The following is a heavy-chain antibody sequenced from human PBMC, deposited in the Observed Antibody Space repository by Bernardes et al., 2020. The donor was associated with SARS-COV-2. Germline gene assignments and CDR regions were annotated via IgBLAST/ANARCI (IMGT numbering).Heavy chain of an antibody. Sequence: GESLKVSCKASGYTFTSYDINWVRQATGQGLEWMGWMNPNSGNTGYAQKFQGRVTMTRNTSISTAYMELSSLRSEDTAVYYCARDTLVLRYFDWSPGGMDVWGQGTTVTVSS. CDR3: ARDTLVLRYFDWSPGGMDV. V-gene: IGHV1-8*01. J-gene: IGHJ6*02. CDR1: GYTFTSYD. CDR2: MNPNSGNT. D-gene: IGHD3-9*01.